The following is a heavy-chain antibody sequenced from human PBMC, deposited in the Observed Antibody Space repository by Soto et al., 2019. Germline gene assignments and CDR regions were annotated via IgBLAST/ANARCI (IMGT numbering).Heavy chain of an antibody. CDR3: AKELMDVVVVAAFQFDY. CDR2: ISGSGGST. Sequence: GGSLRLSCAASGFTFSSYAMSWVRQAPGKGLEWVSAISGSGGSTYYADSVKGRFTISRDNSKNTLYLQMNSLRAEDTAVYYCAKELMDVVVVAAFQFDYWGQGTLVTVSS. V-gene: IGHV3-23*01. CDR1: GFTFSSYA. D-gene: IGHD2-15*01. J-gene: IGHJ4*02.